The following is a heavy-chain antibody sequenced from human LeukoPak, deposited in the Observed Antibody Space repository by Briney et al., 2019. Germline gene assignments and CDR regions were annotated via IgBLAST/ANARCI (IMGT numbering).Heavy chain of an antibody. Sequence: PGGSLRLSCAASGFTFDDYAMHWVRHAPGKGLEWVSGISWNSGSIVYADSVKGRFTISRDNAKNSLYLQMNSLRAEDMALYYCAKVATRYYDSSGYYSHYFDYWGQGTLVTVSS. J-gene: IGHJ4*02. CDR1: GFTFDDYA. CDR2: ISWNSGSI. D-gene: IGHD3-22*01. V-gene: IGHV3-9*03. CDR3: AKVATRYYDSSGYYSHYFDY.